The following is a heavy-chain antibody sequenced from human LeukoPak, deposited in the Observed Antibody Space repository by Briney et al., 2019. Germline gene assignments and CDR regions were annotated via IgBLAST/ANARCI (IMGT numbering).Heavy chain of an antibody. J-gene: IGHJ5*02. CDR2: FDPEDDEA. D-gene: IGHD2-2*01. Sequence: GASVKVSCKVSGYTLTELSMHWVRQAPGKGHEWMGGFDPEDDEAIYAQKFQGIVTMTEDTSTDTAYMELSSLRSEDTAVYYCATVVPAANSWFDPWGQGTLVTVSS. CDR1: GYTLTELS. CDR3: ATVVPAANSWFDP. V-gene: IGHV1-24*01.